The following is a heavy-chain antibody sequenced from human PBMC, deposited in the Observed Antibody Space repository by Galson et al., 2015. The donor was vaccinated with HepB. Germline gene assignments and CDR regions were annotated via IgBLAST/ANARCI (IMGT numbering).Heavy chain of an antibody. J-gene: IGHJ3*02. CDR1: GFTFSSYA. D-gene: IGHD4-23*01. CDR3: ARMYGGKRSGAAFDI. CDR2: ISYDGSNK. Sequence: SLRLSCAASGFTFSSYAMHWVRQAPGKGLEWVAVISYDGSNKYYADSVKGRFTISRDNSKNTLYLQMNSLRAEDTAVYYCARMYGGKRSGAAFDIWGQGTMVTVSS. V-gene: IGHV3-30-3*01.